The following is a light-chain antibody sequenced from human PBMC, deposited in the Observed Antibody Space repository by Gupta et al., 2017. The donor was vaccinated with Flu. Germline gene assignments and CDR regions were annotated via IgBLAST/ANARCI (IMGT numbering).Light chain of an antibody. CDR1: SSNIGAGYD. J-gene: IGLJ2*01. V-gene: IGLV1-40*01. Sequence: QSVLTQPPSVSGAPGQRVTLSCPGSSSNIGAGYDVHWYQQLPGTAPKLLIYGNSNRPSGDPARVSGSKSGASATVAITGLQAEDEADYYCQSYDSSLSGSVVFGGGTKLTVL. CDR3: QSYDSSLSGSVV. CDR2: GNS.